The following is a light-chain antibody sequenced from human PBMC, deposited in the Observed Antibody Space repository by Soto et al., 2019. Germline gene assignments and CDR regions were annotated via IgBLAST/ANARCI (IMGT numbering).Light chain of an antibody. J-gene: IGKJ1*01. V-gene: IGKV1-27*01. Sequence: DIQMTQSPSSLYASVGDSVTITCRASQGMINYLAWFQQKPGKVPKLLIYTASTLRSGVSSRFSGSGSGTDFTLTISSLQPEDVATYYCQKYNSAPRTFGQGTKVEI. CDR3: QKYNSAPRT. CDR1: QGMINY. CDR2: TAS.